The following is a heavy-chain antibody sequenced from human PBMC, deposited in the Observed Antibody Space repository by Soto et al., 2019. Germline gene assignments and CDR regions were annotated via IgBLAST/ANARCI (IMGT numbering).Heavy chain of an antibody. CDR3: ARHSGGWFGV. Sequence: QVQLQESGPGLVKPSETLSLTCTVSGGSISSDYWSWIRQPPGKGLEWIAYIDYRGTTNHNPSLQSRVTISIDTSKNQFSLKLTSVTAADTAVYYCARHSGGWFGVWGQGTTVTVSS. J-gene: IGHJ6*02. V-gene: IGHV4-59*08. CDR2: IDYRGTT. CDR1: GGSISSDY. D-gene: IGHD3-10*01.